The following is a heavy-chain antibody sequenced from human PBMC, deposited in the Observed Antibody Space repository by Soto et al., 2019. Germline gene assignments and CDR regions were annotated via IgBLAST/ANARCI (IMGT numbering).Heavy chain of an antibody. D-gene: IGHD3-3*01. V-gene: IGHV4-61*01. CDR2: IYYSGST. CDR1: GGSVSSGSYY. J-gene: IGHJ4*02. Sequence: SETLSLTCTVSGGSVSSGSYYWSWIRQPPGKGLEWIGYIYYSGSTNYNPSLKSRVTISVDTSKNQFSLKLSSVTAADTAVYYCARMRYDFWSGYPKSFDYWGQGTLVTVSS. CDR3: ARMRYDFWSGYPKSFDY.